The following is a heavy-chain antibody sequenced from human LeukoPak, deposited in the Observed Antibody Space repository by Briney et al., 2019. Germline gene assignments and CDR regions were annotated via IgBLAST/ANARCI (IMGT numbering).Heavy chain of an antibody. CDR1: GYSMRSGYY. CDR3: ASRSYSYGYNY. CDR2: IYHSGST. D-gene: IGHD5-18*01. V-gene: IGHV4-38-2*01. J-gene: IGHJ4*02. Sequence: SETLSLTCAVSGYSMRSGYYWDWIRQPPGKGLEWIGSIYHSGSTYYNPSLKSRVTISVDTSKHQFSLNLSSVTAADTAVYYWASRSYSYGYNYWGQGNLVTVSS.